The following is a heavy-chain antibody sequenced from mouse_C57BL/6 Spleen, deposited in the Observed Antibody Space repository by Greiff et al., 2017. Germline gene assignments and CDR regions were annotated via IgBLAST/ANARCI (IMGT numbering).Heavy chain of an antibody. J-gene: IGHJ4*01. Sequence: VKLQESGPELVKPGASVKISCKASGYAFSSSWMNWVKQRPGKGLEWIGRIYPGDGDTNYNGKFKGKATLTADKSSSTAYMQLSSLTSEDSAVYFCARRNWDEAMDYWGQGTSVTVSS. D-gene: IGHD4-1*01. CDR3: ARRNWDEAMDY. CDR2: IYPGDGDT. V-gene: IGHV1-82*01. CDR1: GYAFSSSW.